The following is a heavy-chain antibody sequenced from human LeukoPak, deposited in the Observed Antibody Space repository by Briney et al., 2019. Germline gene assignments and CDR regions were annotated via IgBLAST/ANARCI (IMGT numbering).Heavy chain of an antibody. J-gene: IGHJ3*02. CDR1: GGSISSYY. Sequence: SETLSLTCTVSGGSISSYYWSWVRQPAGRGLEWIGRIYTSGSTTYNPPLTSRVTPSQDTPPKPSSLKLSAVTAADTAVYYCARGPVADAFDIWGQGTMVTVSS. D-gene: IGHD2-15*01. CDR2: IYTSGST. V-gene: IGHV4-4*07. CDR3: ARGPVADAFDI.